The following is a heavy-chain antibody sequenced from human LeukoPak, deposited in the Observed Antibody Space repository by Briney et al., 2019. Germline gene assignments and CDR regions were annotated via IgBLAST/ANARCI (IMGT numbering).Heavy chain of an antibody. D-gene: IGHD6-19*01. CDR1: GFTFSSYW. J-gene: IGHJ4*02. Sequence: KSGGSLRLSCAASGFTFSSYWMHWVRQAPGKGLEWIGYIYYSGSTNYNPSLKSRVTISVDKSKNQFSLKLSSVTAADTAVYYCARVGVAGTGYFDYWGQGTLVTVSS. CDR2: IYYSGST. CDR3: ARVGVAGTGYFDY. V-gene: IGHV4-59*12.